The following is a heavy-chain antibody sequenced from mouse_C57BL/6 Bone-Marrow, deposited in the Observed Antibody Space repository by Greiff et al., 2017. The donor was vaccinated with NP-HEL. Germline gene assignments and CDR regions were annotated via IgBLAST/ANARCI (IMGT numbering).Heavy chain of an antibody. J-gene: IGHJ3*01. CDR3: ARYDYGYARAY. V-gene: IGHV1-42*01. D-gene: IGHD2-2*01. Sequence: VQLQQSGPELVKPGASVKISCKASGYSFTGYYMNWVKQSPEKSLEWIGEINPSTGGTTYNQKFKAKATLTVDKSSSTAYMQLKRLTSEDSAVYYGARYDYGYARAYWGQGTLVTVSA. CDR2: INPSTGGT. CDR1: GYSFTGYY.